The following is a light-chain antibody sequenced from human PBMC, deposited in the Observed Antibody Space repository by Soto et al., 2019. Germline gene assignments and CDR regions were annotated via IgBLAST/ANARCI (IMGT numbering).Light chain of an antibody. J-gene: IGLJ2*01. V-gene: IGLV2-14*01. CDR1: SSDVGGYKY. CDR2: EVS. CDR3: SSYTSSSTVV. Sequence: QSVLTQPASVSGSPGQSITISCTGTSSDVGGYKYVSWYQQRPGKAPKLMIFEVSDRPSGVSNRFSGSKSDNTASLTISGLQAEDEADYYCSSYTSSSTVVFGGGTKLTVL.